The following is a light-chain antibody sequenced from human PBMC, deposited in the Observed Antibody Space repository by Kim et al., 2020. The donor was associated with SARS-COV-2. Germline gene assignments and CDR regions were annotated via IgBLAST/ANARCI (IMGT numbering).Light chain of an antibody. CDR3: SSYTSSSTRV. CDR1: SSDVGGYNY. V-gene: IGLV2-14*03. J-gene: IGLJ3*02. CDR2: DVS. Sequence: QSVLTQPASVSGSPGQSITISCTGTSSDVGGYNYVSWYQQHPGKAPKLMIYDVSNRPSGVSNRFSGSKSGNTASLTISGLQAEAEADYYCSSYTSSSTRVLGGGTQLTVL.